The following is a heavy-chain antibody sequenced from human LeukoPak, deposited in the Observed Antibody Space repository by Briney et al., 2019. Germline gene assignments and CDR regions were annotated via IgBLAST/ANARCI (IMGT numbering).Heavy chain of an antibody. V-gene: IGHV3-20*04. D-gene: IGHD3-22*01. CDR2: ISWNCGST. CDR3: ARIDTYYYDSSGYYSAFDI. Sequence: GGSLRLSCAASGFTFDNYGMSWVRQAPGKGLEWVSGISWNCGSTGYADSVKGRFTISRDNAKNSLYLQMNSLRAEDTALYYCARIDTYYYDSSGYYSAFDIWGQGTIVTVSS. J-gene: IGHJ3*02. CDR1: GFTFDNYG.